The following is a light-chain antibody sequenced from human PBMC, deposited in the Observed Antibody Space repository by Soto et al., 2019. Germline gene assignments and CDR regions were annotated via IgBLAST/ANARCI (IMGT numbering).Light chain of an antibody. Sequence: EIVLTQSPGSLASSPRERATLSCTASQSVTNSHLAWYQQKPDQAPRLLIYGPSRRATGIQDRFSGSGSGTDFTLTIRRLGTEDSAMYYCQQYGSSTYTFCQGTTVAIK. J-gene: IGKJ2*01. CDR3: QQYGSSTYT. CDR2: GPS. CDR1: QSVTNSH. V-gene: IGKV3-20*01.